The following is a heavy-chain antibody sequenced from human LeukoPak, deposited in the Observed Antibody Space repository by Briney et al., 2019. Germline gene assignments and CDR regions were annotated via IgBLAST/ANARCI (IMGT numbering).Heavy chain of an antibody. CDR2: INPNSGGT. Sequence: ASVKVSCKASGYTFTAYYLHWVRQAPGQGLEWMGWINPNSGGTNYAQEFQGRVTLTRDTSISTTYMELSSLRSNDTAVYYCASVYSTGWYHDYWGQGTLVTISS. J-gene: IGHJ4*02. CDR3: ASVYSTGWYHDY. V-gene: IGHV1-2*02. D-gene: IGHD6-19*01. CDR1: GYTFTAYY.